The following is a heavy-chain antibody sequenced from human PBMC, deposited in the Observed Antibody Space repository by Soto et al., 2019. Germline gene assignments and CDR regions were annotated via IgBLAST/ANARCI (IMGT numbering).Heavy chain of an antibody. CDR3: ARDPPLPAAMVD. CDR2: IYHSGST. V-gene: IGHV4-4*02. Sequence: QVQLQESGPGLVKPSGTLSLTCAVSGGSISSSNWWSWVRQPPGKGLEWIGEIYHSGSTNYNPSLKTRPXTXVXXSTNQFSLQLSSVTAADTALSYSARDPPLPAAMVDWGQGTLVTVSS. CDR1: GGSISSSNW. J-gene: IGHJ4*02. D-gene: IGHD2-2*01.